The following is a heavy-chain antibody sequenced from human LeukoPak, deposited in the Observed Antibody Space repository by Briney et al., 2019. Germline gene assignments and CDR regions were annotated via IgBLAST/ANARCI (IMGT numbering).Heavy chain of an antibody. CDR1: GLTFSTYG. V-gene: IGHV3-23*01. Sequence: GGSLRLSCTASGLTFSTYGMNWVRQAPGKGLEWVSSITRGGGDIYYAYSVKGRFTISRDNSKSTVSLQMNSLIAEDTAIYYCATCLAASYSGWYFDYWGQGILVTVSS. D-gene: IGHD6-19*01. J-gene: IGHJ4*02. CDR2: ITRGGGDI. CDR3: ATCLAASYSGWYFDY.